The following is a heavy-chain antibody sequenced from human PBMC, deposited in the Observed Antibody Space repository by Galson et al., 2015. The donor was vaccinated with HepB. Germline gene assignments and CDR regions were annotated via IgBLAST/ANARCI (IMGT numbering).Heavy chain of an antibody. CDR2: IYSGGST. D-gene: IGHD6-19*01. V-gene: IGHV3-66*02. J-gene: IGHJ4*02. CDR3: ARALAGTVDY. Sequence: SLRLSCAASGFTVSSNYMSWVRQAPGKGLEWVSVIYSGGSTYYADSVKGRFTVSRDNSKNTLYLQMNSLRAEDTAVYYCARALAGTVDYWGQGTLVTVSS. CDR1: GFTVSSNY.